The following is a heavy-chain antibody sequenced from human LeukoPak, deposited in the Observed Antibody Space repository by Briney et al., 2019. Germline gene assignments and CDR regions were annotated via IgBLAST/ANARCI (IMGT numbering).Heavy chain of an antibody. Sequence: ASVKVSCKVSGDAFSGYYIHGVRQAPGQGPEWMGWINPVSGGTYFAERFQDRVTMTRDTSITTAYMELSRLTSNDTAVYYCARDCQHLVAGTDFYHYYMDVWGKGTTVTVSS. D-gene: IGHD6-13*01. CDR3: ARDCQHLVAGTDFYHYYMDV. CDR1: GDAFSGYY. J-gene: IGHJ6*03. CDR2: INPVSGGT. V-gene: IGHV1-2*02.